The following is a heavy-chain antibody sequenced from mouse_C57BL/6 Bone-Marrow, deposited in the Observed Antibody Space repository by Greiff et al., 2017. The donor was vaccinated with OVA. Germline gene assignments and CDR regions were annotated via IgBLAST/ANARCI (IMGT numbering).Heavy chain of an antibody. D-gene: IGHD1-1*01. CDR2: IYPGDGDT. CDR3: ARRGPHYYGSSWYFDV. J-gene: IGHJ1*03. Sequence: QVQLQQSGAELVKPGASVKISCKASGYAFSSYWMNWVKQRPGKGLEWIGQIYPGDGDTNYKGKFKGKATLTADKSSSTAYMQLSSLTSEESAFYFCARRGPHYYGSSWYFDVWGTGTTVTVSS. CDR1: GYAFSSYW. V-gene: IGHV1-80*01.